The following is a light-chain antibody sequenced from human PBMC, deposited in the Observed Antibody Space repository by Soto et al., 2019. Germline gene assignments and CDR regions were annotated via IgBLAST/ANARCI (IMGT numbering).Light chain of an antibody. Sequence: EIVLTQSPGTLSLSPGERATLSCRASQSVSSNYFAWYQQKPGQAPRLLIHGASRRATGIPDRFSGSGSGTVFTLTISRLEPEDFAVYYCQQYGSSLSLTFGQGTRLEMK. CDR3: QQYGSSLSLT. CDR2: GAS. V-gene: IGKV3-20*01. CDR1: QSVSSNY. J-gene: IGKJ5*01.